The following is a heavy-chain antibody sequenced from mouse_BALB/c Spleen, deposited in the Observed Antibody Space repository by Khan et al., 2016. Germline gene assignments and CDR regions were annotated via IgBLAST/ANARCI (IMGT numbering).Heavy chain of an antibody. J-gene: IGHJ1*01. V-gene: IGHV7-3*02. D-gene: IGHD2-2*01. CDR3: ARDKTAGYYGYFDV. Sequence: EVELVESGGGLVQPGGSLRLSCATSGFTFTDYYMSWVRQPPGKALEWLGFIRNKANGYTTDYSASVKGRFTISRDNSQSILYLQMNTLRAEDSATYYCARDKTAGYYGYFDVWGAGTTVTVSS. CDR2: IRNKANGYTT. CDR1: GFTFTDYY.